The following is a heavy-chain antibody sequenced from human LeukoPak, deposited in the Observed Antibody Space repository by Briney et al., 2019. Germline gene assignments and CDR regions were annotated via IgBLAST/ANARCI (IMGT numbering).Heavy chain of an antibody. CDR1: GFTFSSYA. CDR3: EKVAKVVRVITDYFDY. D-gene: IGHD3-22*01. CDR2: ISGSGGST. J-gene: IGHJ4*02. V-gene: IGHV3-23*01. Sequence: GGSLRLSCAASGFTFSSYAMSWVRQAPGKGLEWVSAISGSGGSTYYADSVKGRFTISRDNSKNTLYLQMNGLRAEDTAVYYCEKVAKVVRVITDYFDYWGQGTLVTVSS.